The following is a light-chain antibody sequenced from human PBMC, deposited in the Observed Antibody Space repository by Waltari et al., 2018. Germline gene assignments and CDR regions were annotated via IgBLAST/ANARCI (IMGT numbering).Light chain of an antibody. Sequence: EIVLTQSPATLSLSPGERATLSCRDSQSVSNNIDWYQQQPGHAPWLLIYDVSSRATGIPARISARGAGTDFTLTISSLEPEDSAVYYCQQRTSWPPGLSFGGGTKVEIK. CDR3: QQRTSWPPGLS. CDR1: QSVSNN. J-gene: IGKJ4*01. CDR2: DVS. V-gene: IGKV3-11*01.